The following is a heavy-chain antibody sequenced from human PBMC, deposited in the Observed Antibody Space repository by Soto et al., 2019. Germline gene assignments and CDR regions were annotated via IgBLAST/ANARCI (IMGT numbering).Heavy chain of an antibody. CDR1: GGTFSSHG. V-gene: IGHV1-69*06. Sequence: QVQLVQSGTVVQRRGSSVKVSCQASGGTFSSHGMAWVRQAPGQGLEWMGGIIPTFGTPTYAPKFQGRVTITADKSTNTAYMEPSSLRSEYTGVYYCASERSAQYFDFWGQGTLITVSS. J-gene: IGHJ4*02. D-gene: IGHD1-26*01. CDR2: IIPTFGTP. CDR3: ASERSAQYFDF.